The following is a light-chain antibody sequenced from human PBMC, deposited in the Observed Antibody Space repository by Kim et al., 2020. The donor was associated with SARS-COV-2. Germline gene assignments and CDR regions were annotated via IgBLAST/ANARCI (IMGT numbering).Light chain of an antibody. CDR2: EDN. V-gene: IGLV6-57*03. CDR3: QSYDSSSWV. CDR1: SGSIASNY. Sequence: NFMLTQPHSVSESPGKTVTISCTRSSGSIASNYVQWYQQRPGSAPTTVIYEDNQRPSGVPDRFSGSTDSSSNSASLTISGLNAEDEADYFCQSYDSSSWVFGGGTKLTVL. J-gene: IGLJ3*02.